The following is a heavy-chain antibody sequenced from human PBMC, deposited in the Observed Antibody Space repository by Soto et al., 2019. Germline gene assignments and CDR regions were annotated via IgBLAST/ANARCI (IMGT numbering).Heavy chain of an antibody. CDR3: AKGGRQGGGWSAPDY. V-gene: IGHV3-23*01. CDR1: GFIFSSFT. CDR2: INLSGGGT. Sequence: EVQLLESGGGLVQPGGSLRLSCAASGFIFSSFTMSWVRQAPGKELAWVSTINLSGGGTYYADAVKGRFTISRDNSKNTLYLQMDRLRGGDTAVYYCAKGGRQGGGWSAPDYWGQGILVTVSS. J-gene: IGHJ4*02. D-gene: IGHD2-15*01.